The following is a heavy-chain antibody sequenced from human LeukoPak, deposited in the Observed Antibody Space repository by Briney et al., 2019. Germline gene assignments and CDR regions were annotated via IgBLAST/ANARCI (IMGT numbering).Heavy chain of an antibody. CDR3: ATQPCSGGKCYLEN. V-gene: IGHV3-13*01. J-gene: IGHJ4*02. Sequence: GGSLRLSCAASGFTFSNYDMHWVRQATGKGLEWVSSIGTVGDTYYSDSVKGRFTISRDNSKSTLWLQVNSLRAEDTAVYYCATQPCSGGKCYLENWGQGTLVTVSS. CDR2: IGTVGDT. D-gene: IGHD2-15*01. CDR1: GFTFSNYD.